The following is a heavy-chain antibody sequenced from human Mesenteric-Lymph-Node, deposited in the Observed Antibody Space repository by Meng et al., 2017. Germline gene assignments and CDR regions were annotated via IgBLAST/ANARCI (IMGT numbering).Heavy chain of an antibody. V-gene: IGHV4-59*01. D-gene: IGHD5-24*01. J-gene: IGHJ3*02. CDR1: GVSISSYY. CDR3: ARGRDGNNLAAFDI. CDR2: IYYSGSS. Sequence: SETLSLTCTVSGVSISSYYWSWIRQPPGKRLEWIGYIYYSGSSNYNPSLKSRVTISVDTSKNQFSLKLSSVTAADTAVYYCARGRDGNNLAAFDIWGQGTTVTVSS.